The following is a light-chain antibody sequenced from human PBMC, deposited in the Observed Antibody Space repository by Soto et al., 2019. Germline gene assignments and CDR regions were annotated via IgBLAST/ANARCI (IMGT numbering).Light chain of an antibody. CDR1: QSVSSN. Sequence: EIVMTQSPATLSVSPGERATLSCRASQSVSSNLAWYQQKPGQAPRLLIYGASTRATGISARFSGSGSGTEVTHTISSLQSEDFAVYYCQQYNNWPLTFGGGTKVEIK. J-gene: IGKJ4*01. CDR3: QQYNNWPLT. V-gene: IGKV3-15*01. CDR2: GAS.